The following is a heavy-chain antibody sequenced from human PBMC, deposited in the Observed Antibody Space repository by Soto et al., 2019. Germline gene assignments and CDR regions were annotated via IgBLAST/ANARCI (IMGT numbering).Heavy chain of an antibody. V-gene: IGHV4-30-4*01. CDR2: IYYSGST. D-gene: IGHD6-6*01. CDR1: GGSISSGDYY. CDR3: ARANGYSSSYYYGMDV. J-gene: IGHJ6*02. Sequence: LSLTCTVSGGSISSGDYYWSWIRQPPGKGLEWIGYIYYSGSTYYNPSLKSRVTISVDTSKNQFSLKLSSVTAADTAVYYCARANGYSSSYYYGMDVWGQGTTVTVS.